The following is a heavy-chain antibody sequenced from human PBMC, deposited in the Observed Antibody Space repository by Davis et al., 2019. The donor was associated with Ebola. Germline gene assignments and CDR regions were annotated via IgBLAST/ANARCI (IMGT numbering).Heavy chain of an antibody. CDR3: ATSPFSDPSPVVVY. CDR2: ISAYSGDT. V-gene: IGHV1-18*04. J-gene: IGHJ4*02. Sequence: ASVKVSCKASGYRFTSHGISWVRQAPGQGLEWMGWISAYSGDTKYAQKVQGRVTMTTDTSTSTAYMELRSLRSDDTAVYYCATSPFSDPSPVVVYWGQGTLVTVSS. CDR1: GYRFTSHG. D-gene: IGHD2-15*01.